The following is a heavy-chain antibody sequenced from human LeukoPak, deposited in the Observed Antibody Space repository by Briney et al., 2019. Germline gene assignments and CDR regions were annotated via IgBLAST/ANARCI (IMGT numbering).Heavy chain of an antibody. Sequence: PSETLSLACTVSGGSISSYYWSWIRQPPGKRLEWIGYTGSTNHNPSLKGRVTISVDTSKNQLSLKLSSVTAADTAVYFCARTDRLRGYNYMDVWGKGTMVTVSS. CDR3: ARTDRLRGYNYMDV. V-gene: IGHV4-59*01. D-gene: IGHD3-16*02. J-gene: IGHJ6*03. CDR1: GGSISSYY. CDR2: TGST.